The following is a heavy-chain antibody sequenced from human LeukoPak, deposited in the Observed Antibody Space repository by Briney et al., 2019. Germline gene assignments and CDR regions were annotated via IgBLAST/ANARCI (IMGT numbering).Heavy chain of an antibody. J-gene: IGHJ4*02. D-gene: IGHD4-17*01. V-gene: IGHV3-30*02. CDR3: AKDGMDYGDSSSLGYYFDY. CDR2: IRYDGSNK. CDR1: GFTFSSYG. Sequence: GGSLRLSCAASGFTFSSYGMHWVRQAPGKGLEWVAFIRYDGSNKYYADSVKGRFTISRDNSKNTLYLQMNSLRAEATAVYYCAKDGMDYGDSSSLGYYFDYWGQGTLVTVSS.